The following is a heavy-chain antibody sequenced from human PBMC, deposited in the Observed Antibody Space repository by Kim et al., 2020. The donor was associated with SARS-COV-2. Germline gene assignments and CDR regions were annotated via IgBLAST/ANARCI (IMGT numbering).Heavy chain of an antibody. CDR2: IWYDGSNK. Sequence: GGSLRLSCAASGFTFSSYGMHWVRQAPGKGLEWVAVIWYDGSNKYYADSVKGRFTISRDNSKNTLYLQMNSLRAEDTAVYYCARDLPSCSGGSCYSEGWFDPWGQGTLVTVSS. CDR3: ARDLPSCSGGSCYSEGWFDP. V-gene: IGHV3-33*01. CDR1: GFTFSSYG. D-gene: IGHD2-15*01. J-gene: IGHJ5*02.